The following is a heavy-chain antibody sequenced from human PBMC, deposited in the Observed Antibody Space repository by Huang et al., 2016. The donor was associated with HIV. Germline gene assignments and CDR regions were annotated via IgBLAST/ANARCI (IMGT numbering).Heavy chain of an antibody. V-gene: IGHV3-30*18. Sequence: QVQLVESGGGVVQPGRSLRISCAASGFTFSSYGMHWVRQAPSKGLEWVAVISYDAKTKYYADSVKGRFSISRDNSKTTVYLQRNSLRLEDTAVHYCAKGGSAAAVLDFWGQGTLVTVSS. CDR2: ISYDAKTK. CDR3: AKGGSAAAVLDF. CDR1: GFTFSSYG. D-gene: IGHD6-13*01. J-gene: IGHJ4*02.